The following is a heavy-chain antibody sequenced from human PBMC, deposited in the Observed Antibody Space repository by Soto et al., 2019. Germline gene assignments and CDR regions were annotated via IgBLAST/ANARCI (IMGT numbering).Heavy chain of an antibody. CDR1: GFPFSSYS. CDR3: ARRAVGRFAAIYIDY. J-gene: IGHJ4*02. D-gene: IGHD3-10*01. Sequence: EVQLVESGGALVQPGGSLRLSCAASGFPFSSYSMNWVRQAPGKGLEWVSYISDSSEVISYANSVKGRFTVSRDNGKKLLFLQMNSLRAEDTAVYYCARRAVGRFAAIYIDYWGQGTLVAVSS. CDR2: ISDSSEVI. V-gene: IGHV3-48*01.